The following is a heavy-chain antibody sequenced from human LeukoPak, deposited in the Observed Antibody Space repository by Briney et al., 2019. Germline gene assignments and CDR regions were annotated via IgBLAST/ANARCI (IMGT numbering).Heavy chain of an antibody. CDR1: GGSISSYY. J-gene: IGHJ4*02. CDR3: ARRARIMLGFDY. V-gene: IGHV4-4*07. CDR2: IYTSGST. D-gene: IGHD3-10*02. Sequence: SETLSLTCTVSGGSISSYYWSWIRQPAGKGLEWIGRIYTSGSTNYNPSLRSRVTISVDTPKNQFSLKLTSVTAADTAVYYCARRARIMLGFDYWGQGILVTVSS.